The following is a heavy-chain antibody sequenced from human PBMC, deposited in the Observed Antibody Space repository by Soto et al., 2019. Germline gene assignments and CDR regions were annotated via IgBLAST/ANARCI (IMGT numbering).Heavy chain of an antibody. V-gene: IGHV4-31*03. D-gene: IGHD3-10*01. J-gene: IGHJ4*02. CDR1: AISRGSYY. CDR2: ISYSGST. Sequence: SETLSLTCTVSAISRGSYYWTWIRHYPGMGLERIGSISYSGSTYYNPSVKSRVSISVDTSKNQFSLRLSSMTAADTAVYYCARAPGRWLQFDFWGQGTLVTVSS. CDR3: ARAPGRWLQFDF.